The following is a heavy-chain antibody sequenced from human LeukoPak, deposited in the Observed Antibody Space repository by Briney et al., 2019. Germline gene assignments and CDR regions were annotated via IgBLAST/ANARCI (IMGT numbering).Heavy chain of an antibody. D-gene: IGHD3-22*01. V-gene: IGHV5-51*01. Sequence: GESLKIPCKGSGYSFTSYWIGWVRQMPGKGLEWMGIIYPGDSDTRYSPSFQGQVTISADKSISTAYLQWSSLKASDTAMYYCARTYYYDSSGYSPQFDYWGQGTLVTVSS. CDR1: GYSFTSYW. CDR3: ARTYYYDSSGYSPQFDY. J-gene: IGHJ4*02. CDR2: IYPGDSDT.